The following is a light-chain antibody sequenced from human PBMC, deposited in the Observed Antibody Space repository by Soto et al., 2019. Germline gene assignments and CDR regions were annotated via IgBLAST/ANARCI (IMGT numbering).Light chain of an antibody. V-gene: IGKV3-20*01. CDR1: QSVSSSY. Sequence: EIVLTQSPGTLSLSPGERATLSCRASQSVSSSYLAWYQQKPGQAPRLLIYGASSRATGIPDRFSGSGSGTDFTVTISRLEHEDFAVYYCQQYGSSPLTFGGGTKVEIK. CDR3: QQYGSSPLT. CDR2: GAS. J-gene: IGKJ4*01.